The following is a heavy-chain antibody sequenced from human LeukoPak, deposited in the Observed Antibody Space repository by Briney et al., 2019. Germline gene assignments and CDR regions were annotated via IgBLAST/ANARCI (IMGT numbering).Heavy chain of an antibody. V-gene: IGHV4-59*08. J-gene: IGHJ5*02. D-gene: IGHD1-26*01. Sequence: PSETLSLTCAVYGGSFSGDFWSWIRQSPGKGLEWIGYIYYSGSTNYNPSLKSRVTMSVDTSKNQFSLKLSSVTAADTAVYYCARHAAYSGSLRWFDPWGQGTLVTVSS. CDR1: GGSFSGDF. CDR3: ARHAAYSGSLRWFDP. CDR2: IYYSGST.